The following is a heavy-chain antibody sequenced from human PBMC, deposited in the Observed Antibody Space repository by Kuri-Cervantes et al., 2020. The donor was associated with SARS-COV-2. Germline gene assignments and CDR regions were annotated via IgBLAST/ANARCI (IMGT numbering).Heavy chain of an antibody. V-gene: IGHV3-30*02. CDR2: TSYDGSNA. D-gene: IGHD2/OR15-2a*01. J-gene: IGHJ4*02. CDR3: AKDIGTRSTNFVTYDY. CDR1: GFTFSSYG. Sequence: GESLKISCAASGFTFSSYGMHWVRQSPGKGLEWVAFTSYDGSNAYYADSVRGRFTVSRDNSKNTLSLQMNGLRAEDTAVYYCAKDIGTRSTNFVTYDYWGQGDLVTVSS.